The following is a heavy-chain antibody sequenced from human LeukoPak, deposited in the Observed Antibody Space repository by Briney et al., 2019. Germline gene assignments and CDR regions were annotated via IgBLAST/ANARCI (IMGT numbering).Heavy chain of an antibody. CDR2: ISYDGSNK. V-gene: IGHV3-30*04. CDR3: ARDTGNYYYYGMDV. Sequence: GGSLRLSCAASGFTFSSYAMHWVRQAPGKGLEWVAVISYDGSNKYYADSVKGRFTISRDNSKNTLYLQMNSLRAEHTAVYYCARDTGNYYYYGMDVWGQGTTVTVS. J-gene: IGHJ6*02. CDR1: GFTFSSYA. D-gene: IGHD3-10*01.